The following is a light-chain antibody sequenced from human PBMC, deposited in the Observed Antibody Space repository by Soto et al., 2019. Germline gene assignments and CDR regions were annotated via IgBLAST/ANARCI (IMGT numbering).Light chain of an antibody. CDR3: QQSYSTPRLS. Sequence: DIQMTQSPSSLSAFVGDRITITCRASQSINNYLNWYQQKPGKAPNLLIYTASTLQSGVPPRFSGSGSETDFALTISSLQHDDFATYYCQQSYSTPRLSFGGGTKVEI. CDR2: TAS. V-gene: IGKV1-39*01. J-gene: IGKJ4*01. CDR1: QSINNY.